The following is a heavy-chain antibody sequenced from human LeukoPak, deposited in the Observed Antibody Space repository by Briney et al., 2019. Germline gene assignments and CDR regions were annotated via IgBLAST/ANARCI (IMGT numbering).Heavy chain of an antibody. J-gene: IGHJ4*02. CDR3: MNPNHYGSGR. CDR2: ISNNEGET. D-gene: IGHD3-10*01. V-gene: IGHV3-64D*06. Sequence: GGSLRLSCSVSGFTFSSYAMHWVRQAPGKGLESVAGISNNEGETYYADSVKGRFTISGDNSENTLYLQMRSLRPEDTAVFYCMNPNHYGSGRWGQGTLVTVSS. CDR1: GFTFSSYA.